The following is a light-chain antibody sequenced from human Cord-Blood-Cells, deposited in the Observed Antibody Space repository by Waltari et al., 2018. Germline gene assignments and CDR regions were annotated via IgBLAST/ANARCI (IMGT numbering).Light chain of an antibody. CDR2: GAS. CDR3: QQYNNWPGT. Sequence: EIVMTQSPATLSVSPGERATPSCRASQSVSSNLAWYQQKPGQAPRLLIYGASTRATGIPARFSGSGSGTEFTLTISSLQSEDFAVYYCQQYNNWPGTFGPGTKVDIK. J-gene: IGKJ3*01. CDR1: QSVSSN. V-gene: IGKV3-15*01.